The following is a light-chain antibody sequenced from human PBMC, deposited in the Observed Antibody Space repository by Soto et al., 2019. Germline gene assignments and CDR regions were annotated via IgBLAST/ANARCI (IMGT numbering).Light chain of an antibody. CDR3: QQTYSIPRM. V-gene: IGKV1-39*01. CDR1: QYIGHS. CDR2: AAS. J-gene: IGKJ1*01. Sequence: DIQMTQSPSSLSASVGDGASITCRASQYIGHSVNWYQQKPGKAPKLLMSAASTLQSGVPSRFSGSGSGTDFTLTISSLQPEDFATYYCQQTYSIPRMFGQGTKVEIK.